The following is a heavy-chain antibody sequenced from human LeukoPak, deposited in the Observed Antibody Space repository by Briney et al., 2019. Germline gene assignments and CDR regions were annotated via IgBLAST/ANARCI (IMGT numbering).Heavy chain of an antibody. CDR2: IYYDGSI. V-gene: IGHV4-28*05. CDR1: GDSIRSSNW. CDR3: ASKPDSRNWFDP. D-gene: IGHD6-13*01. J-gene: IGHJ5*02. Sequence: SETLSLTCAVSGDSIRSSNWWGWIRQPPGKGLEWIGYIYYDGSIFYNPSLRSRVTMSVDTSKNQFSLRLNSVTAVDTAVYYCASKPDSRNWFDPWGQGTLVIVSS.